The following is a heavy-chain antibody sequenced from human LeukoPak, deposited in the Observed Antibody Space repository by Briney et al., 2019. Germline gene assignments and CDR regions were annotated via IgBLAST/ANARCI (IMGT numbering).Heavy chain of an antibody. V-gene: IGHV3-23*01. D-gene: IGHD2-15*01. Sequence: GESLRLSCAASGFTFSTYAMGWVRQAPGKGLEWVSSIKSGGGDPFYADSVKGRFTISRDNSKNTLFLQLNSLRAEDTAVYYCAKGGHDFNPFYWWGQRTPVTVSS. J-gene: IGHJ4*02. CDR3: AKGGHDFNPFYW. CDR1: GFTFSTYA. CDR2: IKSGGGDP.